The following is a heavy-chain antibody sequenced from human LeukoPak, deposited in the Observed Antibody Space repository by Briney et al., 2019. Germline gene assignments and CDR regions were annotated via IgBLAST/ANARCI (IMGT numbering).Heavy chain of an antibody. D-gene: IGHD3-22*01. Sequence: SQTLSLTCAISGDSVSSNSAAWNWIRQSPSRGLEWLGRTYYRSRWHNDYVVSVRSRITINPDTAKNQFSLHLNSVTPEDTAVYYCAREDTTGYYSASDYWGQGTLVTVSS. CDR3: AREDTTGYYSASDY. J-gene: IGHJ4*02. CDR1: GDSVSSNSAA. V-gene: IGHV6-1*01. CDR2: TYYRSRWHN.